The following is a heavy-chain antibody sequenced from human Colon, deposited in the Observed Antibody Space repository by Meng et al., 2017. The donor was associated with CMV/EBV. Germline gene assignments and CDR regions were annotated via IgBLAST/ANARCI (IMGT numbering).Heavy chain of an antibody. CDR1: GFTFSSDA. D-gene: IGHD2/OR15-2a*01. CDR2: ISSSGTYI. V-gene: IGHV3-21*01. J-gene: IGHJ4*02. Sequence: GESLKISCAASGFTFSSDAMHWVRQAPGKGLEWVSSISSSGTYIYYADSVKGRFTISRDNAKDSVDLLMTSLRAEDTAVYYCTRTFRYYFDFWGQGTLVTVSS. CDR3: TRTFRYYFDF.